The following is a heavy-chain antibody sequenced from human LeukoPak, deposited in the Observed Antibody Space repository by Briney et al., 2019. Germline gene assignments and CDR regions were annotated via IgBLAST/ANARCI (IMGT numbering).Heavy chain of an antibody. D-gene: IGHD3-9*01. CDR3: AKDWHILTGRNCFDP. J-gene: IGHJ5*02. V-gene: IGHV1-18*01. CDR2: VTSYNGDT. Sequence: GASVRVSCKASGYTFNNYGISWVRQALGQGLEWMGWVTSYNGDTNYAQKFQGRVTMSTDTSTSTAYMELRSLRFDDTAIYYCAKDWHILTGRNCFDPWGQGTLVTVSS. CDR1: GYTFNNYG.